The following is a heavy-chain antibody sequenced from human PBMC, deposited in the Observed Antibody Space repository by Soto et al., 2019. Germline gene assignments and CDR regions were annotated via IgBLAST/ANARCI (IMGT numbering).Heavy chain of an antibody. Sequence: GGLPRLSSVAAGFACCYPCMNLIRPSPGKGLEWLSYIDTVGGTIYYADSVRGRFTVSRDNAKYSLFLQMTALRAEDSAMYFCATVAFGYQSHSAYWGRGALVTVS. CDR1: GFACCYPC. V-gene: IGHV3-11*01. CDR3: ATVAFGYQSHSAY. J-gene: IGHJ4*02. CDR2: IDTVGGTI. D-gene: IGHD6-25*01.